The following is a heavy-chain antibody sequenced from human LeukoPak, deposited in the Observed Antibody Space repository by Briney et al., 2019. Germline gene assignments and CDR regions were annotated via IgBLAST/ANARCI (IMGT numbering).Heavy chain of an antibody. CDR2: ISSDGSNT. CDR3: ARGRPAYHFDY. J-gene: IGHJ4*02. Sequence: GGSLRLSCAASEFSFSDYWMYWVRQAPGKGLVWVPRISSDGSNTLYADSVKGRFTISRDNAKNTLFLQMNSLRVEDTAVYYCARGRPAYHFDYWGQGTLVTVSS. D-gene: IGHD2-2*01. CDR1: EFSFSDYW. V-gene: IGHV3-74*01.